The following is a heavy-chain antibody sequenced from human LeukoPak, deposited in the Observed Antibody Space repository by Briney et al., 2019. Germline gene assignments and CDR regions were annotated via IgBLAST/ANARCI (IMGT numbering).Heavy chain of an antibody. CDR2: IDHNGNVN. Sequence: GGSLRLSCAASGFTFSSYWMNWARQAPGKGLEWVASIDHNGNVNYYVDSVKGRFTISRDNAKNSLYLQMNSLRAEDTAVYYCARDFALRRKGGDYWGQGTLVTVSS. D-gene: IGHD4-17*01. CDR3: ARDFALRRKGGDY. J-gene: IGHJ4*02. V-gene: IGHV3-7*01. CDR1: GFTFSSYW.